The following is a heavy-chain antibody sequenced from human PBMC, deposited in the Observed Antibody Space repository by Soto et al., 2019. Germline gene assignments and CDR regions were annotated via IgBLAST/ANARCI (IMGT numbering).Heavy chain of an antibody. CDR2: IIPILGIA. CDR3: ARFGYCGGDCYQPEDFQH. Sequence: ASVKVSCKASGGTFSSYTISWVRQAPGQGLEWMGRIIPILGIANYAQKFQGRVTITADKSTSTAYMELSSLRSEDTAVYYCARFGYCGGDCYQPEDFQHWGQGTLVTVSS. J-gene: IGHJ1*01. CDR1: GGTFSSYT. V-gene: IGHV1-69*02. D-gene: IGHD2-21*01.